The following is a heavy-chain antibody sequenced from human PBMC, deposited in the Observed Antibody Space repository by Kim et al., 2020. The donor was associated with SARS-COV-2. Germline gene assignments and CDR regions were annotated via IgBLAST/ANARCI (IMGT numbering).Heavy chain of an antibody. D-gene: IGHD6-13*01. J-gene: IGHJ6*03. Sequence: GGSLRLSCAASEFTISSYEMNWVRQFPGKGLEWVSYISGGGSRIYYADSVKGRFTISRDDAKNALYLQMNSLRAEDTAVYYCAAGLKHYYYYMDVWGKGTTVTVS. CDR1: EFTISSYE. V-gene: IGHV3-48*03. CDR2: ISGGGSRI. CDR3: AAGLKHYYYYMDV.